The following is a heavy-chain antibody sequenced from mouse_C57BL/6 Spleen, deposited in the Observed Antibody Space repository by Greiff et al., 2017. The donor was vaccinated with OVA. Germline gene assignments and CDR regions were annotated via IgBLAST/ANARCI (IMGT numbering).Heavy chain of an antibody. J-gene: IGHJ4*01. CDR3: ARAQLVYYAMDY. CDR1: GFTFTDYY. V-gene: IGHV7-3*01. D-gene: IGHD4-1*02. CDR2: IRNKANGYTT. Sequence: EVHLVESGGGLVQPGGSLSLSCAASGFTFTDYYMSWVRQPPGKALEWLGFIRNKANGYTTEYSASVKGRFTISRDNSQSILYLQMNALRAEDSATYYGARAQLVYYAMDYWGQGTSVTVSS.